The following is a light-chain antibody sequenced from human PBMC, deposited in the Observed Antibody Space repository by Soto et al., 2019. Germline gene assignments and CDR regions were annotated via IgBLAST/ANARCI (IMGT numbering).Light chain of an antibody. CDR2: AKS. V-gene: IGKV1-6*01. CDR3: LHDHSYPRT. Sequence: AIQMTQSPPSLSASVGDRVILTCRASQDIRNEFGWYQQKPGKAPKLLIHAKSNLQGGVPLRFSGSGAGTDFTLTISSLQPEDFATYYCLHDHSYPRTFGQGTRVEIK. J-gene: IGKJ1*01. CDR1: QDIRNE.